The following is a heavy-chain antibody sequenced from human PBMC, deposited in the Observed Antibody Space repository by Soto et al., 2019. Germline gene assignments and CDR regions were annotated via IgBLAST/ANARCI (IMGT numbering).Heavy chain of an antibody. CDR3: ARGYNDFVNGYARGVFDI. CDR1: GFTLSDYY. CDR2: ISRGGSTR. J-gene: IGHJ3*02. Sequence: PGGSLRLSCEVSGFTLSDYYMNWISQAPGKGLEWISYISRGGSTRYYADSVRGRFTISRDNARNSLSLQMDSLKAEDTAGYYCARGYNDFVNGYARGVFDIWGQGTVVNFSS. V-gene: IGHV3-11*01. D-gene: IGHD3-3*01.